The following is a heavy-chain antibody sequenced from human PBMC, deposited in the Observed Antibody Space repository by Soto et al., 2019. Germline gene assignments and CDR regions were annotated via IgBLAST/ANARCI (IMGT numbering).Heavy chain of an antibody. CDR3: ARDIVYSYGYDYYYGMDV. D-gene: IGHD5-18*01. CDR1: GFTFSSYA. V-gene: IGHV3-30-3*01. CDR2: ISYDGSNK. Sequence: PGGSLRLSCAASGFTFSSYAMHWVRQAPGKGLEWVAVISYDGSNKYYADSVKGRFTISRDNSKNTLYLQMNSLRAEDTAVYYCARDIVYSYGYDYYYGMDVWGQGTTVTVSS. J-gene: IGHJ6*02.